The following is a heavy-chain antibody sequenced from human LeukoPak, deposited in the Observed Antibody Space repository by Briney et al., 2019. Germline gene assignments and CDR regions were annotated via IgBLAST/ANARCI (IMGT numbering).Heavy chain of an antibody. V-gene: IGHV4-34*01. Sequence: PSETLSLTCAVCGGSFSGYYWSWIRQPPGEGLEWIGEINHSGSTNYNPSLKSRVTISVDTSKNQFSLKLSSVTAADTAVYYCASGGGDLIDYWGQGTLVTVSS. J-gene: IGHJ4*02. D-gene: IGHD4-17*01. CDR3: ASGGGDLIDY. CDR1: GGSFSGYY. CDR2: INHSGST.